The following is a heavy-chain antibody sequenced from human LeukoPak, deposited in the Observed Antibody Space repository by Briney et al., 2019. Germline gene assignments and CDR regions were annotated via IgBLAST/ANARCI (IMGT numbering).Heavy chain of an antibody. CDR1: GYTFTDHY. CDR2: TNPKSGGI. J-gene: IGHJ4*02. D-gene: IGHD2/OR15-2a*01. CDR3: VLAMGEYFDY. Sequence: GASVKVSCKASGYTFTDHYIHWVRQAPGQGLEWMGWTNPKSGGINYAQKFQGRVTMSRDTSIRTAYMEPRRLMSDDTAVYYCVLAMGEYFDYWGQGTLVTVSS. V-gene: IGHV1-2*02.